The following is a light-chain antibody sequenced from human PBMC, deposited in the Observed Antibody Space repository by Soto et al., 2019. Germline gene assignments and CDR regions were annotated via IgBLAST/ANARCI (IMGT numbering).Light chain of an antibody. CDR2: WAS. Sequence: IVMTQSPDSLAVSLGERATINCKSSQSFLYDSNNKNYLAWYQQKPVQPPKLLIYWASTRESGVPDRFSGTGSGTDFTLTISSLQAEDVAVYYCQQYYSIPKTFGQGTKVDI. V-gene: IGKV4-1*01. CDR3: QQYYSIPKT. J-gene: IGKJ1*01. CDR1: QSFLYDSNNKNY.